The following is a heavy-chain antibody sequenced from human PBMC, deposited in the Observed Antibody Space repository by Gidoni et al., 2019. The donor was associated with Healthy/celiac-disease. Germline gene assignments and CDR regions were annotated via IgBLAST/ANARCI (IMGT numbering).Heavy chain of an antibody. CDR2: IYYSGST. D-gene: IGHD6-19*01. CDR3: ARLNIAVAGTDY. CDR1: GGSISSSSYY. Sequence: QLQLQESGPGLVKPSENLSLTCTFSGGSISSSSYYWGWIRPPPGKGLEWIGSIYYSGSTYYNPSLKSRVTISVDTSKNPFSLKLSSVTAADTAVYYCARLNIAVAGTDYWGQGTLVTVSS. J-gene: IGHJ4*02. V-gene: IGHV4-39*01.